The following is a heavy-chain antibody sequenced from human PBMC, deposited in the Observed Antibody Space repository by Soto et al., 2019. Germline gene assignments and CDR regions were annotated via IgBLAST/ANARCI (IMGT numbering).Heavy chain of an antibody. D-gene: IGHD3-10*01. V-gene: IGHV4-30-4*01. J-gene: IGHJ4*02. CDR2: IYYSGST. Sequence: SEILSLTCTVSGDSINSGDYYWSWIRQPPGKGLEWIGYIYYSGSTYYNPSLKSRVIISVDTSKNQFSLKLNSMTAADTAVYYCARHNYGSGSTYFDYWGQGTLVTVSS. CDR3: ARHNYGSGSTYFDY. CDR1: GDSINSGDYY.